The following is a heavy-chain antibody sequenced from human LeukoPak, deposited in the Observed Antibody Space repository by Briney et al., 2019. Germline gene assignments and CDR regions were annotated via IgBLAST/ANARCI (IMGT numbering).Heavy chain of an antibody. CDR1: GFTFSSYA. D-gene: IGHD2-15*01. CDR2: ISGSGGST. V-gene: IGHV3-23*01. CDR3: AKTSGGSKYYFDY. J-gene: IGHJ4*02. Sequence: PGGSLRLSCAASGFTFSSYAMSWVRQAPGTGLEWVSAISGSGGSTSYADSVKGRFTISRDNSKNTLYLEMNSLRAEDSAVYYCAKTSGGSKYYFDYWGQGTLVTVSS.